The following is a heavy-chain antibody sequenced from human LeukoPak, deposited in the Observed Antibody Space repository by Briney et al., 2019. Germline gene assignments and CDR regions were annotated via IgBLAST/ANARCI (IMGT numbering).Heavy chain of an antibody. V-gene: IGHV1-2*02. CDR3: AREGGDGYTYYFDY. CDR2: INPNSGGT. CDR1: GYTLTGYY. D-gene: IGHD5-24*01. J-gene: IGHJ4*02. Sequence: ASVKVSCKASGYTLTGYYMHWVRQAPGQGLEWMGWINPNSGGTNYAQKFQGRVTMTRDTSISTAYMELSRLRSDDTAVYYCAREGGDGYTYYFDYWGQGTLVTVSS.